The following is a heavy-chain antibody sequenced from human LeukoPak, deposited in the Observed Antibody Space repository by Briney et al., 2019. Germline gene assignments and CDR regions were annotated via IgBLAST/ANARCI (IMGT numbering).Heavy chain of an antibody. D-gene: IGHD3-3*01. CDR2: ISGSGGST. Sequence: GGSLRLSCAASGFTFSSYAMSWVRQAPGKGLEWVSAISGSGGSTYYADSVKGRFTISRDNSKNTLYLQMNSLRAEDTAVYYCAKLSDFWSGYFPYYFDYWGQGTLVTVSS. CDR1: GFTFSSYA. CDR3: AKLSDFWSGYFPYYFDY. V-gene: IGHV3-23*01. J-gene: IGHJ4*02.